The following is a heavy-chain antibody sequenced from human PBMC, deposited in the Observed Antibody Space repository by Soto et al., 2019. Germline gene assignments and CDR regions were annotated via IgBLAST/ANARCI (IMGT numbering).Heavy chain of an antibody. Sequence: GGSLRLSCAACGFTFISYVMHWVRQAPGKGLEWVAVISYDGSSKYYADSVKGRFTISRDNSKNTLYLQMNSLRAEDTAVYYCTRNLWGLAAAGSDYWGQGTLVTVSS. CDR3: TRNLWGLAAAGSDY. J-gene: IGHJ4*02. D-gene: IGHD6-13*01. V-gene: IGHV3-30-3*01. CDR2: ISYDGSSK. CDR1: GFTFISYV.